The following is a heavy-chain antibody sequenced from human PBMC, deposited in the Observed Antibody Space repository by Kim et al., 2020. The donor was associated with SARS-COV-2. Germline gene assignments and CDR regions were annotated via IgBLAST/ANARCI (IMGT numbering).Heavy chain of an antibody. J-gene: IGHJ4*02. CDR2: IHHSGTT. D-gene: IGHD3-9*01. V-gene: IGHV4-30-4*01. Sequence: SETLSLTRTVSGGSIISDDYYWSWIRQPPGKGLEWIAYIHHSGTTYNNPSLRSRVTILVDKSNNQFSLSLTSVTAADTAVYYCAGDNTGYARVDYWGQGTLVTVSP. CDR1: GGSIISDDYY. CDR3: AGDNTGYARVDY.